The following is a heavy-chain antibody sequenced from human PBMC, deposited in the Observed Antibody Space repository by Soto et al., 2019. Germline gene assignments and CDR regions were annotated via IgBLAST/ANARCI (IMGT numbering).Heavy chain of an antibody. D-gene: IGHD2-2*01. Sequence: QVQLVQSGAEVKKPGSSVKVSCKASGGTFSSYTISWVRQAPGQGLEWMGRIIPILGIANYAQKFQGRGTITADKSTSTAYMELSSLRSEDTAVYYCARDRPALYPSNYYFDYWGQGTLVTVSS. V-gene: IGHV1-69*08. J-gene: IGHJ4*02. CDR2: IIPILGIA. CDR3: ARDRPALYPSNYYFDY. CDR1: GGTFSSYT.